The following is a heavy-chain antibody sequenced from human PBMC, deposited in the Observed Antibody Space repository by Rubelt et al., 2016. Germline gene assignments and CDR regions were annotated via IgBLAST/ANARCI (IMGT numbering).Heavy chain of an antibody. CDR1: GGSISRTNYY. J-gene: IGHJ3*02. V-gene: IGHV4-31*03. D-gene: IGHD6-25*01. CDR2: IHYRGST. Sequence: QLRLQESGPGLVKPSETLSLTCTVSGGSISRTNYYWGWIRLPPGKGMGWIGYIHYRGSTYYSPSLGSRVTFTLDTSRNQYSLKLKSVTVAATAMYYCARDSSTGLPHAFDNWGQGTMVTVSS. CDR3: ARDSSTGLPHAFDN.